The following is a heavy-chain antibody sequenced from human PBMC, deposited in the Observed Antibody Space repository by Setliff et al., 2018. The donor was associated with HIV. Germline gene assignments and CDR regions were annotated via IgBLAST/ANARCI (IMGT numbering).Heavy chain of an antibody. V-gene: IGHV4-39*07. D-gene: IGHD1-26*01. Sequence: PSETLSLTCTVSGGSISSGTYYWGWIRQPPGKGLEWIGNIYYSGSSYYNPSLKSRVTISVDTSKNQFSLKLRSVTAADTAVYYCARGWELNVWGQGTPVTVSS. CDR1: GGSISSGTYY. CDR2: IYYSGSS. J-gene: IGHJ4*02. CDR3: ARGWELNV.